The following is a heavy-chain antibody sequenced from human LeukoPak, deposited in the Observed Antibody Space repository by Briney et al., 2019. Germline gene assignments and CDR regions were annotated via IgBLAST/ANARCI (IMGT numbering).Heavy chain of an antibody. D-gene: IGHD3-3*01. CDR1: GGSISSYY. CDR2: IYYSGST. Sequence: SETLSLTCTVSGGSISSYYWSWIRQPPGKGLEWIGYIYYSGSTKYNPSLKSRVTISVDTSKNQFSLKLSSVTAADTAVYYCARDQRDFWSGYYYYYMDVWGKGTTVTVSS. V-gene: IGHV4-59*01. J-gene: IGHJ6*03. CDR3: ARDQRDFWSGYYYYYMDV.